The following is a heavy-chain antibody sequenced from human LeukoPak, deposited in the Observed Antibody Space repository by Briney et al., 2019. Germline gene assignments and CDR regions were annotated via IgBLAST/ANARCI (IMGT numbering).Heavy chain of an antibody. CDR2: ISGSGGST. D-gene: IGHD5-12*01. V-gene: IGHV3-23*01. Sequence: GGSLRLSCAASGFTFSSYCMNWVRQAPGKGLEWVSAISGSGGSTYYADSVKGRFTISRDNSKNTLYLQMNSLRAEDTAVYYCAKDRDIVATVNDYWGQGTLVTVSS. J-gene: IGHJ4*02. CDR3: AKDRDIVATVNDY. CDR1: GFTFSSYC.